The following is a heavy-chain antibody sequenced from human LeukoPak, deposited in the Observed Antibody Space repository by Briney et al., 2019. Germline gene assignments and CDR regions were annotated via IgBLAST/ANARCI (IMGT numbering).Heavy chain of an antibody. CDR3: AKTDLNPPNSDH. V-gene: IGHV3-23*01. Sequence: PGGSLRLSCAASGFTFNAYAMAWVRQAPGKGLEWVSTIIYSDGPTFYADSVNGRFTISRDDSKSTLYLQMNSLRVEDTAIYYCAKTDLNPPNSDHWGQGTLVTVSS. CDR2: IIYSDGPT. CDR1: GFTFNAYA. D-gene: IGHD1-14*01. J-gene: IGHJ4*02.